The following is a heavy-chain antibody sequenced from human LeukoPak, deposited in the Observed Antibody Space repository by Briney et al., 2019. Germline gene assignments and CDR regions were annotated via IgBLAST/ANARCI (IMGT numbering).Heavy chain of an antibody. CDR3: VRELGAPAAGAFDL. D-gene: IGHD3-3*02. Sequence: PGGSLRLSCAASGFTFSNAWMSWVRQAPGKGLEWVSSMGSSGTNGYYADSVKGRFTISRDNAKNSLFLQMNSLRAEDSALYYCVRELGAPAAGAFDLWGQGTLVTVSS. CDR1: GFTFSNAW. V-gene: IGHV3-21*01. CDR2: MGSSGTNG. J-gene: IGHJ3*01.